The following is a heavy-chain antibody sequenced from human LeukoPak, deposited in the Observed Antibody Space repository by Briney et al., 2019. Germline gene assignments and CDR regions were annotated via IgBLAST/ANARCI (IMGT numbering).Heavy chain of an antibody. Sequence: GGCLRPSCAASGFTFSSYGMHWVRQAPGKGLEWVVFIRFDGSNKYYADSVKGRFTISRDNSKTTLDLQMNSLRAEDTAVYYCAKDLTTDYYYYYYMDVWGKGTTVTISS. V-gene: IGHV3-30*02. CDR3: AKDLTTDYYYYYYMDV. J-gene: IGHJ6*03. D-gene: IGHD1-1*01. CDR2: IRFDGSNK. CDR1: GFTFSSYG.